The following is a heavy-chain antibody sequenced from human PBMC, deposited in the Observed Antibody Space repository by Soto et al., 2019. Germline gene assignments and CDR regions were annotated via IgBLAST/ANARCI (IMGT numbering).Heavy chain of an antibody. CDR2: INADNGNT. Sequence: QVQLVQSGAEVKKHGASVKVSCKASGYTFSGSVMHWVRQAPGQGLEWMGWINADNGNTKYSQKFQVRVTMTWDTAARTAYMELSSLRSEDTAIYSCASEIDATTATSLDYWGQGTLVTVSS. J-gene: IGHJ4*02. CDR1: GYTFSGSV. V-gene: IGHV1-3*01. CDR3: ASEIDATTATSLDY. D-gene: IGHD4-17*01.